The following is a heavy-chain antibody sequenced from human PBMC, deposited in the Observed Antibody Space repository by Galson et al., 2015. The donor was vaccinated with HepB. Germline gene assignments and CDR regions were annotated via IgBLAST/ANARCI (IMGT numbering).Heavy chain of an antibody. J-gene: IGHJ3*02. CDR2: VWYDGNNQ. CDR3: ARDRKGFLEWLSDMDGFDI. CDR1: GFTFSSYG. V-gene: IGHV3-33*01. Sequence: SLRLSCAASGFTFSSYGMHWVRQAPGKGLDWVAVVWYDGNNQYYADSVKGRFTISRDNSKNTLYLQMNSLRAEDTAVYYCARDRKGFLEWLSDMDGFDIWGQGTKVTVSS. D-gene: IGHD3-3*01.